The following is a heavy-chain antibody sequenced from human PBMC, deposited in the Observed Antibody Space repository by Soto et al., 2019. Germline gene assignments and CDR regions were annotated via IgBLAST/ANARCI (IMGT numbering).Heavy chain of an antibody. CDR1: GYTFTSYG. Sequence: ASVKVSCKASGYTFTSYGISWVRQAPGQGLEWMGWISAYNGNTNYAQKLQGRVTMTTDTSTSTAYMELRSLRSDDTAVYYCARAYCGGDCYQHFDYMGQLTLVTVSS. D-gene: IGHD2-21*02. CDR2: ISAYNGNT. V-gene: IGHV1-18*01. CDR3: ARAYCGGDCYQHFDY. J-gene: IGHJ4*02.